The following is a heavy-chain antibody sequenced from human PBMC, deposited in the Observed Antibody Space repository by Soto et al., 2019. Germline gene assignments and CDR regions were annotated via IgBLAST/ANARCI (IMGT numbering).Heavy chain of an antibody. D-gene: IGHD5-18*01. V-gene: IGHV4-39*01. Sequence: SETLSLTCTVSGGSIISSSYYFCCIRQPPWKGLELIASIDYTGNTFYNPSLTSRVTISVDTSKNQFSLKVTSVTAADTAVYYCARINKGYGTDSWGQGTLVTVSS. CDR3: ARINKGYGTDS. CDR1: GGSIISSSYY. J-gene: IGHJ4*02. CDR2: IDYTGNT.